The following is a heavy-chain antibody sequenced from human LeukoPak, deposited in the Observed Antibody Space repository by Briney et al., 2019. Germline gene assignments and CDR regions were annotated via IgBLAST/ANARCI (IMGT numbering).Heavy chain of an antibody. CDR2: IYYSGST. CDR3: ARTTEGGYTYGYFYYYYMDV. V-gene: IGHV4-59*01. J-gene: IGHJ6*03. CDR1: GGSISSYY. D-gene: IGHD5-18*01. Sequence: SETLSLTCTVSGGSISSYYWSWIRQPPGKGLEWIGYIYYSGSTNYNPSLKSRVTISVDTSKNQFSLKLTSVTAADTAVYYCARTTEGGYTYGYFYYYYMDVWGKGTTVIISS.